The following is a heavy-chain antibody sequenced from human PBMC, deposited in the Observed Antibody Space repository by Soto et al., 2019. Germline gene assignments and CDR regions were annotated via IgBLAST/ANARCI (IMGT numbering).Heavy chain of an antibody. Sequence: QGQLVQSGAEVKKPGASVTVSCKASGYTFTTYYIHWMRQAPGQGLEWMGMFNPYTGGTRYAHKFQGRVTMTGDTSPSTGYMELRRLRSDDTAVYYCARLWGEIGTAFDHWGQGILVTVSS. CDR1: GYTFTTYY. CDR3: ARLWGEIGTAFDH. D-gene: IGHD1-1*01. J-gene: IGHJ5*02. CDR2: FNPYTGGT. V-gene: IGHV1-46*01.